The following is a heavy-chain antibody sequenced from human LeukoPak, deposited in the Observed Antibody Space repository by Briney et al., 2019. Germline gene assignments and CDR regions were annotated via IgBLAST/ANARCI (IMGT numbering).Heavy chain of an antibody. CDR1: GFTLSSYE. V-gene: IGHV3-48*03. CDR2: ISWCGRPI. CDR3: AGSRTEQQLVRKGRNWFDP. Sequence: GGSLRLACAASGFTLSSYEVTSVRQAPGKGVGWVSYISWCGRPIYYADSVKGRFTISRDNAKHYLALQVDSLRTEDTAVYYCAGSRTEQQLVRKGRNWFDPWGQGTLVTVSS. D-gene: IGHD6-13*01. J-gene: IGHJ5*02.